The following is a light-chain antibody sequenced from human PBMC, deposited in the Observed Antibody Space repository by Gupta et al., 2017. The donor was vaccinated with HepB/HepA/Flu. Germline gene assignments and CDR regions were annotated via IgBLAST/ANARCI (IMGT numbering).Light chain of an antibody. J-gene: IGKJ5*01. CDR2: AAS. CDR3: QQYNTYP. V-gene: IGKV1D-16*01. CDR1: QGISSW. Sequence: DIQMTQSPSSLSASVGDRVTITCRASQGISSWLAWHQQKPEKAPKSLIYAASSLQSGVRLRFSGSGSGTDFTLTSSSLQAEDFSTYYRQQYNTYPFGQGTQLEIK.